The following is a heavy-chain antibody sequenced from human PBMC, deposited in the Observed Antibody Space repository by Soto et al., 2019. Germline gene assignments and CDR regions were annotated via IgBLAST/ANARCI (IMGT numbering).Heavy chain of an antibody. V-gene: IGHV3-23*01. CDR1: GFAFSGYV. J-gene: IGHJ5*01. CDR3: AKIGVMNSLDMWFDS. Sequence: EVQLLESGGGLVQPGGSLRLSCVASGFAFSGYVMTWVRQAPGKGLDWLSSISGSGDRTFYADSVKGRCTISRDTSKNMLYLQMNSLRAEDTAVYYCAKIGVMNSLDMWFDSWGQGTLVTVSA. CDR2: ISGSGDRT. D-gene: IGHD2-21*01.